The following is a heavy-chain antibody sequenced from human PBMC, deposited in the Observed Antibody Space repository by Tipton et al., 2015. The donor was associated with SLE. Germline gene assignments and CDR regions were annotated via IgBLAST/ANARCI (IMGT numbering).Heavy chain of an antibody. D-gene: IGHD6-19*01. CDR3: AKDMTSYSSGWYGAFDI. CDR2: IRYDGSNK. CDR1: GFTFSSYG. Sequence: GSLRLSCAASGFTFSSYGMHWVRQAPGKGLEWVAFIRYDGSNKYYADSVKGRFTISRDNSKNTLYLQMNSLRAEDTAVYYCAKDMTSYSSGWYGAFDIWGQGTMVTVSS. V-gene: IGHV3-30*02. J-gene: IGHJ3*02.